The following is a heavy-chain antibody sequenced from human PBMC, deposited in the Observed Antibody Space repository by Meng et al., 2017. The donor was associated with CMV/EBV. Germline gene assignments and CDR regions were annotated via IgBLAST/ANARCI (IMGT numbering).Heavy chain of an antibody. CDR3: AKDQGEVEYYYGSVEYTPDDYYFDY. V-gene: IGHV3-30*02. CDR1: EFTFSSFG. CDR2: IRYDGSNK. D-gene: IGHD3-10*01. J-gene: IGHJ4*02. Sequence: GGSLRLSCAASEFTFSSFGMHWVRQPPGKGLEWVAFIRYDGSNKYYADSVKGRFTISRDNSKNTLYLQMNSLRAEDTAVYYCAKDQGEVEYYYGSVEYTPDDYYFDYWGQGTLVTVSS.